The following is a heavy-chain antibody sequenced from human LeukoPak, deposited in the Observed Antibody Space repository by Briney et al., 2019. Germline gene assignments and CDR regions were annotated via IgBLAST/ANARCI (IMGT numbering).Heavy chain of an antibody. Sequence: GGSLRLFCAASGFSVNSSYMSWVRQAPGKGLEWVSVIYSGGSTYYADSVKGRFTISRDNSKNTLYLQMNSLRAEDTAVYYCARTPPYDSSGYYSSGYFDYWGQGTLVTVSS. CDR3: ARTPPYDSSGYYSSGYFDY. J-gene: IGHJ4*02. V-gene: IGHV3-53*01. CDR1: GFSVNSSY. D-gene: IGHD3-22*01. CDR2: IYSGGST.